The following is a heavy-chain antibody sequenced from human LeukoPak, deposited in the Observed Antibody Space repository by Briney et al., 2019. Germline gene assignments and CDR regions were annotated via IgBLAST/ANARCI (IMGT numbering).Heavy chain of an antibody. CDR2: IKEDGSEK. CDR1: GFTFSNAW. CDR3: ARLLRYFDWRSSYYFDY. V-gene: IGHV3-7*03. D-gene: IGHD3-9*01. J-gene: IGHJ4*02. Sequence: GGSLRLSCDASGFTFSNAWMSWVRQAPGKGLGWVANIKEDGSEKYYVDSVKGRFTLSRDNAKNSLYLQMNSLRAEDTAVYYCARLLRYFDWRSSYYFDYSGQGTLGTVSS.